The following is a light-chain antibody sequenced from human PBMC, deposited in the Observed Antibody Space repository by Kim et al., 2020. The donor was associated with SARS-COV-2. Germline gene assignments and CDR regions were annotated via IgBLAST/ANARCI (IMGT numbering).Light chain of an antibody. V-gene: IGKV4-1*01. CDR3: QQYSSLPPT. CDR1: RSVFYSPNNSIY. Sequence: TTIHCKSSRSVFYSPNNSIYLAWSHQKPGQPPELLIYWASTRESGVPDRFSGSGSGTDFTLTISSLQAEDVAVYYCQQYSSLPPTFGGGTKVDIK. J-gene: IGKJ4*01. CDR2: WAS.